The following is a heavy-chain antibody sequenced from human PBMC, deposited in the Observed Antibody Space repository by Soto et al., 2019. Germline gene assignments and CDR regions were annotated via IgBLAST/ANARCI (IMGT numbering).Heavy chain of an antibody. Sequence: QVQLAQSGAEVKKPGSSVKVSCKASGGTFNIYAISWVRQAPGQGLEWMAGIIPVFGTPSFAQKFRGRVTITADESTDTAYMELSSRGSEDTAFYYCARGPYYDFWKGFSYFDDWGQETLVIVSS. V-gene: IGHV1-69*01. CDR3: ARGPYYDFWKGFSYFDD. CDR1: GGTFNIYA. J-gene: IGHJ4*02. D-gene: IGHD3-3*01. CDR2: IIPVFGTP.